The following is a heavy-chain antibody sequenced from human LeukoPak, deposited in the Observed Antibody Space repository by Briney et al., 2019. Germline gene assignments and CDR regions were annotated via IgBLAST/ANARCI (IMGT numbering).Heavy chain of an antibody. CDR3: ARGGITTVRGVIISGNTVLKD. D-gene: IGHD3-10*01. J-gene: IGHJ4*02. CDR1: GYTFTSYG. V-gene: IGHV1-18*04. Sequence: AAVTVSYKASGYTFTSYGISWVRQAPGQGSEWMGWISAYNGNTNYAQKLQGRVTMTTGTSSSTAYMELRSLRSDDTAVYYCARGGITTVRGVIISGNTVLKDWGQGTLVTVSS. CDR2: ISAYNGNT.